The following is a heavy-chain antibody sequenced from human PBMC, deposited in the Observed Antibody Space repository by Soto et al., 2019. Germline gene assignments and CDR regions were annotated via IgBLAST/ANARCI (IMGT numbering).Heavy chain of an antibody. Sequence: SGPTLVNPTQTLTLTCIFSGFSLSTSGMRVGWIRQPPGKALEWLARIDWDDDKFYSTSLKTRLTISKDTSKNQVVLTMTDMDPVDTATYYCARVSVHLSFDYWGQGAQVTVSS. D-gene: IGHD1-1*01. V-gene: IGHV2-70*04. CDR2: IDWDDDK. J-gene: IGHJ4*02. CDR3: ARVSVHLSFDY. CDR1: GFSLSTSGMR.